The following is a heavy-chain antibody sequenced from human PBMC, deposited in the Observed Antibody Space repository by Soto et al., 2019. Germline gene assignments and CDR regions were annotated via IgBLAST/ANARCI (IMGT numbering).Heavy chain of an antibody. D-gene: IGHD4-17*01. CDR2: IYYSGSI. J-gene: IGHJ4*02. Sequence: SETLSLTCTVSGDSINSGDFYWSWIRQPPGKGLQFVGYIYYSGSIHYDPSLNGRVTISVDTSKNQFSLKVTSVTAADTALYFCAKENTPDYGDYVDWWGQGTLVTVSS. CDR1: GDSINSGDFY. V-gene: IGHV4-30-4*01. CDR3: AKENTPDYGDYVDW.